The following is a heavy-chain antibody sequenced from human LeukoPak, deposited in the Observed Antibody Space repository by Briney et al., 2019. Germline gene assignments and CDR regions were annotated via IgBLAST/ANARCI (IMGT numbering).Heavy chain of an antibody. CDR1: GFISRSYP. J-gene: IGHJ3*01. D-gene: IGHD1-26*01. CDR2: VSYDGSGE. V-gene: IGHV3-30*01. Sequence: PGRSLRLSCAASGFISRSYPMHWVRQAPGKGLEWVAVVSYDGSGENYADSVNGRSTISRDNSKNTLYLQMNSLRAEDTAVFYCARDGVGTAFDLWGQGTMVTVSS. CDR3: ARDGVGTAFDL.